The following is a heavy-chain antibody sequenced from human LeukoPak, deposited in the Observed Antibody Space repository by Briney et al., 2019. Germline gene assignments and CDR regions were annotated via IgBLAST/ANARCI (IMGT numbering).Heavy chain of an antibody. CDR3: ARGGSKAKY. CDR1: GGSFSGYY. D-gene: IGHD6-13*01. J-gene: IGHJ4*02. Sequence: SETLSLTCAVYGGSFSGYYWSWIRQPPGKGLEWIGEINQSGSTNYNPSLKSRVTMSVDTSKKQFSLKLNSVTAADTVVYYCARGGSKAKYWGQGTLVIVSS. CDR2: INQSGST. V-gene: IGHV4-34*01.